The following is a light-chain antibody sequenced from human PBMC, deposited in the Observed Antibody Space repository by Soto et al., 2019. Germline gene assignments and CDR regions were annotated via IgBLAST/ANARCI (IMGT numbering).Light chain of an antibody. CDR2: DVS. CDR3: CSYAGTFYV. J-gene: IGLJ1*01. CDR1: SXDFGGYNY. V-gene: IGLV2-11*01. Sequence: QSVLTQPRSVSGSPGQSVTISCTGTSXDFGGYNYVSWYQHHPGKAPKLMIYDVSERPSGVPDRFSGSKSGNTASLTISGLQAEDEADYYCCSYAGTFYVFGTGTKVTVL.